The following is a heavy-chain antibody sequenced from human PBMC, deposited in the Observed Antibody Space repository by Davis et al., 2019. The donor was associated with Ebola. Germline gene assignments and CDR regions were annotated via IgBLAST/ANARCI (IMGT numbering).Heavy chain of an antibody. D-gene: IGHD1-1*01. J-gene: IGHJ6*02. V-gene: IGHV4-34*01. Sequence: SETLSLTCAVYGGSFSGYYWSWIRQPPGKGLEWMGEINHHGITSYNPSLKSRVSMSVDTSKKQFSLKVTSVTAADTAVYYCARGLFWSGLDVWGQGITVTVSS. CDR2: INHHGIT. CDR1: GGSFSGYY. CDR3: ARGLFWSGLDV.